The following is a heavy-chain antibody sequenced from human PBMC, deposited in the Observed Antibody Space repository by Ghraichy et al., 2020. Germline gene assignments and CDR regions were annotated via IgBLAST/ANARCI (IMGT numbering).Heavy chain of an antibody. D-gene: IGHD2-21*02. CDR1: GGSFSRPDSY. J-gene: IGHJ4*02. CDR2: IYYSGTS. V-gene: IGHV4-39*01. Sequence: SETLSLTCTVSGGSFSRPDSYWGWIRQPPGKGLEWIAHIYYSGTSYYNPALRSRVSISVDTSKKQFSLRLSSVTAADTATYYCARRFCDGGACYNGYYFDFWGQGTLVTVSS. CDR3: ARRFCDGGACYNGYYFDF.